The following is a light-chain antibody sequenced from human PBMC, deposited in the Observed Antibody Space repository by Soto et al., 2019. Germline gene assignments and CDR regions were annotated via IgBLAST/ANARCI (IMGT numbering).Light chain of an antibody. CDR3: QRRGYT. CDR1: QSVSSY. CDR2: DAS. Sequence: EIVLTQSPATLSLSPGERATLSCRASQSVSSYLAWYQQKPGQAPRLLIYDASNRATGIPARFSGSGSGTDFTLTISSLEPEDFAVYYCQRRGYTFGQGTKLEIK. V-gene: IGKV3-11*01. J-gene: IGKJ2*01.